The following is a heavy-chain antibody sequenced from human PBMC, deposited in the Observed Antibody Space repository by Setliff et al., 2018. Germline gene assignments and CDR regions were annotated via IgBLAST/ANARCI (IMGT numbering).Heavy chain of an antibody. Sequence: ASVKVSCKASGYTFTSYRIHWVRQAPGQRLECMGWINAGNGNTKYSQKFQGRVTITRDASASTAYMELSSLRSEDTAVYYCVRDQARVYGDYETISWFDTWGQGTLVTVSS. J-gene: IGHJ5*02. CDR2: INAGNGNT. D-gene: IGHD4-17*01. CDR3: VRDQARVYGDYETISWFDT. CDR1: GYTFTSYR. V-gene: IGHV1-3*01.